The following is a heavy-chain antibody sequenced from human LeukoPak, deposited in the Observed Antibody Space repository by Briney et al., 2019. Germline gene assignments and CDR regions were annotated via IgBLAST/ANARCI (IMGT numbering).Heavy chain of an antibody. CDR1: GFTFSNYD. CDR2: FSYDGSDK. Sequence: GGSLRLSCEASGFTFSNYDMHWVRQAPGRGLEWVAIFSYDGSDKYYADSVKGRFTISRDNSKSTLYLQMNSLRSEDTAVYYCAKTSREFRDSSGGYDYWGQGILVPVSS. D-gene: IGHD3-22*01. J-gene: IGHJ4*02. V-gene: IGHV3-30*18. CDR3: AKTSREFRDSSGGYDY.